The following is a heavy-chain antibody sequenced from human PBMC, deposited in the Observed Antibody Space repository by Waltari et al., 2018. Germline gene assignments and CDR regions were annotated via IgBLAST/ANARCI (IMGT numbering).Heavy chain of an antibody. CDR1: GGSISSSSYY. CDR2: IYYSGST. Sequence: QLQLQESGPGLVKPSETLSLTCTVSGGSISSSSYYWGWIRQPPGKGLEWIGSIYYSGSTYDNPSLKSRVTISVDTSKNQFSLKLSSVTAADTAVYYCARSTSYSGYDLRYYYYMDVWGKGTTVTISS. J-gene: IGHJ6*03. CDR3: ARSTSYSGYDLRYYYYMDV. D-gene: IGHD5-12*01. V-gene: IGHV4-39*07.